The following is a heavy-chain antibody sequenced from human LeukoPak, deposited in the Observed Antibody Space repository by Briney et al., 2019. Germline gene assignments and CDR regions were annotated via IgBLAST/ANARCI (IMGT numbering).Heavy chain of an antibody. V-gene: IGHV1-2*02. CDR3: ARAAGSGVVS. Sequence: ASVTVSCKASGYTFIGYYMHWVRQAPGQGLEWMGWINPNSGGTNYAQKFQGRVTMTRDTSITTAYMELSGLRSDDTAVYFCARAAGSGVVSWGQGTLVTVSS. J-gene: IGHJ5*01. D-gene: IGHD1-26*01. CDR1: GYTFIGYY. CDR2: INPNSGGT.